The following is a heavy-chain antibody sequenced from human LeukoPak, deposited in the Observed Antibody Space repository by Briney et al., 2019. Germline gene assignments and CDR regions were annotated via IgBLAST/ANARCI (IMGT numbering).Heavy chain of an antibody. J-gene: IGHJ6*02. CDR3: ARANIAAAGVYYYGMDV. D-gene: IGHD6-13*01. CDR2: IYSGGST. V-gene: IGHV3-66*02. Sequence: GGSLLLSCAASGFTVSSNYMSWVRQAPGKGLEWVSVIYSGGSTYYADSVKGGFTISRDNSKNTLYLQMNSLRAEDTAVYYCARANIAAAGVYYYGMDVWGQGTTVTVSS. CDR1: GFTVSSNY.